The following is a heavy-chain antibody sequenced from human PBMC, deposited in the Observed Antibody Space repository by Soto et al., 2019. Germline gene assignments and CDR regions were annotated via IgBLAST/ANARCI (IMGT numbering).Heavy chain of an antibody. CDR3: ARAFEDQLLSRYYYYGMDV. CDR1: GFTFSSYE. V-gene: IGHV3-48*03. Sequence: GGSLRLSCAASGFTFSSYEMNWVRQAPGKGLEWVSYISSSGSTIYYADSVKGRFTISRDNAKNSLYLQMNSLRAEDTAVYYCARAFEDQLLSRYYYYGMDVWGQGTTVTVSS. J-gene: IGHJ6*02. CDR2: ISSSGSTI. D-gene: IGHD2-2*01.